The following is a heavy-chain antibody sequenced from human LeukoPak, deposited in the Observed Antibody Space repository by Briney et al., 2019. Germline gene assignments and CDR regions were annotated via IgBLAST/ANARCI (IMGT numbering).Heavy chain of an antibody. D-gene: IGHD1-14*01. CDR2: ISSSSSTI. CDR1: GFTFSSYS. J-gene: IGHJ4*02. V-gene: IGHV3-48*02. Sequence: PGGSLRLSCAASGFTFSSYSMNWVRQAPGKGLEWVSYISSSSSTIYYADSVKGRFTISRDNAKNSLYLQMNSLRDGDTAVYYCARIRNRKDLDYWGQGTLVTVSS. CDR3: ARIRNRKDLDY.